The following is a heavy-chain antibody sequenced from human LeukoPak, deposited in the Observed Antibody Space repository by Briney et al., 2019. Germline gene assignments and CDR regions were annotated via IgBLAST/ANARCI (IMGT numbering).Heavy chain of an antibody. Sequence: GSVKVSCKASGYTFTSYDINWVRQATGQGLEWMGWMNPNSGNTGYAQKFQGRVTMTRNTSISTAYMELSSLRSEDTAVYYCARSLYYYGSGSYWGGYYFDYWGQGTLVTVSS. CDR1: GYTFTSYD. D-gene: IGHD3-10*01. CDR3: ARSLYYYGSGSYWGGYYFDY. CDR2: MNPNSGNT. J-gene: IGHJ4*02. V-gene: IGHV1-8*01.